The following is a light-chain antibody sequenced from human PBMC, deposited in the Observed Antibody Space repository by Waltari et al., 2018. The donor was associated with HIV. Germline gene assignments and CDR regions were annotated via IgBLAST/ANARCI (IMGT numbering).Light chain of an antibody. CDR2: EVS. V-gene: IGLV2-14*01. CDR1: SSDVGGHNY. CDR3: NSYRSSTTPCV. J-gene: IGLJ1*01. Sequence: QSALTQPASVSGSPGQSITISCTGTSSDVGGHNYVSWYQQHPGKAPKLLIYEVSNRPSGFSNRFSGSKSGNTASMTISGLQAEDEADYYCNSYRSSTTPCVFGTGTKVTVL.